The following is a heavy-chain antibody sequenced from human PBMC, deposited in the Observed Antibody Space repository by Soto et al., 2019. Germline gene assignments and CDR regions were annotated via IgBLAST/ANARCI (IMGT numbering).Heavy chain of an antibody. CDR2: IIPIFGTA. D-gene: IGHD1-26*01. CDR3: STPYSGIGGGFDP. V-gene: IGHV1-69*01. J-gene: IGHJ5*02. CDR1: GGTFSSYA. Sequence: QVQLVQSGAEVKKPGSSVKVSCKASGGTFSSYAISWVRQAPGQGLEWMGGIIPIFGTANYAQKFQGRFTITEDESTVTAYMELSSLRSRDTAVYYLSTPYSGIGGGFDPWRQGTLVTVSS.